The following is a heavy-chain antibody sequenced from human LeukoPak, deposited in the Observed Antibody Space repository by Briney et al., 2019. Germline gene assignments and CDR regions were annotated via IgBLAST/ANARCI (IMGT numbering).Heavy chain of an antibody. Sequence: PGGSLRLSCAASGFTFNTYNMNWVRQAPGRGLEWVSAISGSGGSTYYADSVKGRFTISRDNSKNTLYLQMNSLRAEDTAVYYCAKDRYYDSSAHDAFDIWGQGTMVTVSS. CDR2: ISGSGGST. V-gene: IGHV3-23*01. J-gene: IGHJ3*02. D-gene: IGHD3-22*01. CDR3: AKDRYYDSSAHDAFDI. CDR1: GFTFNTYN.